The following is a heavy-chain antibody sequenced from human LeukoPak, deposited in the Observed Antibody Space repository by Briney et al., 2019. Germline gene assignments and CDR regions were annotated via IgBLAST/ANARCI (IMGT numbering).Heavy chain of an antibody. J-gene: IGHJ5*02. D-gene: IGHD2-2*01. CDR1: GFTVSSNY. V-gene: IGHV3-66*01. CDR2: IYSGGGT. Sequence: GGSLRLSCAASGFTVSSNYMSWVRQTPGKGLEWVSIIYSGGGTYYADSVKGRFTISRDNSKNTLYLQMNNLRADDTAVYYCARFTSGNWFDPWGQGTLVTVSS. CDR3: ARFTSGNWFDP.